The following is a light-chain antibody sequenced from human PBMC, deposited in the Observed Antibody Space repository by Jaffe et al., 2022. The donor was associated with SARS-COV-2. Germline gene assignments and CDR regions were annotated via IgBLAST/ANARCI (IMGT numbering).Light chain of an antibody. J-gene: IGLJ2*01. V-gene: IGLV7-46*01. Sequence: QAVVTQEPSLTVSPGGTVTLTCGSSTGAVTSGHYPYWIQQKPGQAPRTLIYDTLIKHSWTPARFSGSLLGGKAALTLSGAQPEDEAEYYCLLTYNAARPVVFGGGTKLTVL. CDR1: TGAVTSGHY. CDR2: DTL. CDR3: LLTYNAARPVV.